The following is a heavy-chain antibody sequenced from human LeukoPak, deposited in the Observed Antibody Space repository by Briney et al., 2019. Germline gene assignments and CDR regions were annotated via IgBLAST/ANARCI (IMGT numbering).Heavy chain of an antibody. V-gene: IGHV4-4*07. CDR1: GGSISSYY. CDR3: AREPFSGGIAVAGGNWFDP. Sequence: PSETLSLTCTVSGGSISSYYWSWIRQPAGKGLEWIGRIYTSGSTNYNPSLKSRVTMSVDTSKNQFSLKLSSVTAADTAVYYCAREPFSGGIAVAGGNWFDPWGQGTLVTVSS. J-gene: IGHJ5*02. D-gene: IGHD6-19*01. CDR2: IYTSGST.